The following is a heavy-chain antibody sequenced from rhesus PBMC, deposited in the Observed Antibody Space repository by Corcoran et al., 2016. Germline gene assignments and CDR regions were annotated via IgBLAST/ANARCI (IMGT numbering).Heavy chain of an antibody. Sequence: QLQLQESGAGLVKPSETLSVTCAVSGGSISSSYWSWIRQAPGKGLEWIGYIYGRGSATNYNPSLKSRVTMSVAPSKNQFSLKLSSVTAADTAVYYCARDYYDSAYVGLDSWGQGVVVTVSS. D-gene: IGHD3-28*01. CDR1: GGSISSSY. CDR3: ARDYYDSAYVGLDS. CDR2: IYGRGSAT. J-gene: IGHJ6*01. V-gene: IGHV4-169*02.